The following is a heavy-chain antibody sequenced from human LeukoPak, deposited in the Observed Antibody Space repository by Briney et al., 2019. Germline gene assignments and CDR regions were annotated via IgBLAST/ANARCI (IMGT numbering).Heavy chain of an antibody. Sequence: GGSLRLSCAASGFTFSSYAMSWVRQAPGKGLEWVTGISGSGSGTYYADSVQGRFTISRDNSKNTLYLQMNSLRAEDTAIYYCAREGPRGNSQFDYWGQGTLVTVSS. D-gene: IGHD2/OR15-2a*01. CDR1: GFTFSSYA. CDR2: ISGSGSGT. V-gene: IGHV3-23*01. CDR3: AREGPRGNSQFDY. J-gene: IGHJ4*02.